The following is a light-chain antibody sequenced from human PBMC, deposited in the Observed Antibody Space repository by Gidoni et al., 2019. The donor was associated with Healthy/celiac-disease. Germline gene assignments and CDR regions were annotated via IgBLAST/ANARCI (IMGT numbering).Light chain of an antibody. Sequence: QSALTQPASVSGSPGQSITISCTGTSSDVGGYNYVSWYQLMIYDVSNRPSGVSNRFSGSKSGNTASLTISGLQAEDEADYYCSSYTSSSTVVFGGGTKLTVL. CDR1: SSDVGGYNY. J-gene: IGLJ2*01. V-gene: IGLV2-14*03. CDR3: SSYTSSSTVV. CDR2: DVS.